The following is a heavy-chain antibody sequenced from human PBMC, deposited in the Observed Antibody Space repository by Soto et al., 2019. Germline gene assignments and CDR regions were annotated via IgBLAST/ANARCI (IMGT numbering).Heavy chain of an antibody. CDR3: ARTVAPRIFDH. Sequence: QITLKEAGPTLVKPTQTLTLTCSFSGFSLITSGVGVGWIRQPPGKALEWLALIYWADDKGYSTSLKSRLTITKDTSRTHVVLTMTNMDPADTATYYCARTVAPRIFDHWGQGTLVTVSS. CDR1: GFSLITSGVG. D-gene: IGHD2-15*01. CDR2: IYWADDK. V-gene: IGHV2-5*02. J-gene: IGHJ4*02.